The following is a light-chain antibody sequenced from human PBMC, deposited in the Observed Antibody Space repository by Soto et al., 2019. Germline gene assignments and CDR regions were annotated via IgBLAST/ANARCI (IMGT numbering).Light chain of an antibody. CDR1: QSVSSSY. CDR3: QQYVSSSWT. J-gene: IGKJ1*01. V-gene: IGKV3-20*01. CDR2: AAS. Sequence: EIVLTQSPGTLYLSPGARATLSCRASQSVSSSYLAWYQHKPGQAPRLLIYAASSRATGIPDRFSGSGSGTDFTLTISRLEPEDFAVYYCQQYVSSSWTVGQGTKVEIK.